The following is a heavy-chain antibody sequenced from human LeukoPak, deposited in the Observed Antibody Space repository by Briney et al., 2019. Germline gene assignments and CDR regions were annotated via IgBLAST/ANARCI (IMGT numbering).Heavy chain of an antibody. D-gene: IGHD2/OR15-2a*01. V-gene: IGHV3-21*01. Sequence: GGSLRLSCAASGFTFSSYSMNWVRQAPGEGLEWVSSISSSSSYIYYADSVKGRFTISRDNAKNSLYLQMNSLRAEDTAVYYCARDGTTSGTYYYYYMDVWGKGTTVTVSS. CDR3: ARDGTTSGTYYYYYMDV. J-gene: IGHJ6*03. CDR1: GFTFSSYS. CDR2: ISSSSSYI.